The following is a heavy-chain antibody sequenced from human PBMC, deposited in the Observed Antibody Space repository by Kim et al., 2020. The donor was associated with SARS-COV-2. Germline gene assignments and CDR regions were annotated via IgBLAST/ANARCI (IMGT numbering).Heavy chain of an antibody. J-gene: IGHJ6*02. D-gene: IGHD3-10*01. V-gene: IGHV3-48*02. CDR3: AGEESAGLDYYDYYGMDV. CDR1: GFTFSSYS. CDR2: ISSSSSTI. Sequence: GGSLRLSCAASGFTFSSYSMNWVRQAPGKGLEWVSYISSSSSTIYYADSVKGRFTISRDNAKNSLYLQMNSLRDEDTAVYYCAGEESAGLDYYDYYGMDVWGQGTTVTVSS.